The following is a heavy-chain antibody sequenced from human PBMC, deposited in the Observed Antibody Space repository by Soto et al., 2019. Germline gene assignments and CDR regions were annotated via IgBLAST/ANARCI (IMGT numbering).Heavy chain of an antibody. CDR3: AKTITTVWCASTGRGALLDY. Sequence: QVQLVESGGGVVQPGRSLRLSCAASGFTFSAFGMHWVRQAPGKGLEWVAVISNDGTHDHYADSVQVRFSISRDNSKNTVYLQMNRLSSEYTAVYFCAKTITTVWCASTGRGALLDYWGQGILVTV. CDR1: GFTFSAFG. CDR2: ISNDGTHD. V-gene: IGHV3-30*18. D-gene: IGHD3-3*01. J-gene: IGHJ4*02.